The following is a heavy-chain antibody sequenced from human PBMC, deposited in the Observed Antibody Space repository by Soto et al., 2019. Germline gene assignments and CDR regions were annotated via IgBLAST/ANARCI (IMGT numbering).Heavy chain of an antibody. CDR2: IYPGDSDT. V-gene: IGHV5-51*01. J-gene: IGHJ6*02. CDR1: GYSFPASG. Sequence: GESLKISCKGSGYSFPASGSGWLRQMPGKGLEWMGIIYPGDSDTRYSPSFQGQVTISADKSISTAYLQWSSLKASDTAMYYCASGRWDDYYYGMDVWGQRTTLTASS. CDR3: ASGRWDDYYYGMDV. D-gene: IGHD1-26*01.